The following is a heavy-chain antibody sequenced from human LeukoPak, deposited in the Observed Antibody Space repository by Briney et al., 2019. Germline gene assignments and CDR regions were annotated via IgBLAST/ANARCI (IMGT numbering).Heavy chain of an antibody. V-gene: IGHV4-30-2*01. CDR1: GGSISSGGYY. J-gene: IGHJ5*02. D-gene: IGHD5-18*01. Sequence: SQTLSLTCTVSGGSISSGGYYWSWIRQPPGKGLEWIGEINHSGCTNYNPSLKSRVTISVDTSKNQFSLKLSSVTAADTAVYYCARGSGYSYGRLNWFDPWGQGTLVTVSS. CDR3: ARGSGYSYGRLNWFDP. CDR2: INHSGCT.